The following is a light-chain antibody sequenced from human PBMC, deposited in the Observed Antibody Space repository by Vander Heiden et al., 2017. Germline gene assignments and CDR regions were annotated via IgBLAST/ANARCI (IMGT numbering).Light chain of an antibody. V-gene: IGLV4-60*03. CDR2: LEGSGSY. CDR3: ETWDSTAQV. Sequence: QPVLPQSSSASASLGSSVKLTCTLSSGHSSYIIARHQQQPGKAPRYLMKLEGSGSYNKGSGVPGRFSGSSSGAGRYLTISNLQAEDEADYYCETWDSTAQVFGGGTKLTVL. J-gene: IGLJ3*02. CDR1: SGHSSYI.